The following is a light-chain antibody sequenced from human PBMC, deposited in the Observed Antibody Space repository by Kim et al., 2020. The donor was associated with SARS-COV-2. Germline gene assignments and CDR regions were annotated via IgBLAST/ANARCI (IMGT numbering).Light chain of an antibody. J-gene: IGKJ2*01. CDR1: ESISIW. CDR3: QRSGTYYRT. Sequence: SESVGDTVTITCRASESISIWLAWYQQKPGKAPKLLIYKASNLESGVPSRFSGSGSGTEFTLTISSLQPDDFATYYCQRSGTYYRTFGQGTKLEI. CDR2: KAS. V-gene: IGKV1-5*03.